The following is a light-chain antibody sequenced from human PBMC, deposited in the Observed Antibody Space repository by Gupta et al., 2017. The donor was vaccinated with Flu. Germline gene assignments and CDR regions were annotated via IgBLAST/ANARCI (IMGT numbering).Light chain of an antibody. Sequence: TIPFTGTSSDVVGYNFVSWYQQHPGKAPKVIMYEVTNRPSGVSDRFSGSKSGNTASLTISGLQTEDEADYYCSSYRSSSSLEGIFGGGTKLTVL. CDR1: SSDVVGYNF. V-gene: IGLV2-14*01. CDR2: EVT. CDR3: SSYRSSSSLEGI. J-gene: IGLJ2*01.